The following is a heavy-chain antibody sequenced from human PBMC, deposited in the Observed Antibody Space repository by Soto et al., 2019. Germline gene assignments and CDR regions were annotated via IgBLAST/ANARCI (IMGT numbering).Heavy chain of an antibody. CDR3: VRVLDSSWYADL. V-gene: IGHV4-61*03. D-gene: IGHD3-22*01. CDR1: GGSVSNASFY. J-gene: IGHJ2*01. CDR2: IFYTGVT. Sequence: QVQLQESGPGLVKPSETLSLTCSVSGGSVSNASFYWTWIRQAPGTGLEYIGYIFYTGVTNYNPSLSSRVTIYLDTSKNDFSLKLNSMTAADTAVYYCVRVLDSSWYADLWGRGTLVTVSS.